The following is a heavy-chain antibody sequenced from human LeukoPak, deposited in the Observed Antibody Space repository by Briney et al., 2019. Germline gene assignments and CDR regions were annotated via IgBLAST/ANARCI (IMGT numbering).Heavy chain of an antibody. CDR1: GFTFGTYA. CDR3: AKASSGYSSGWYHY. D-gene: IGHD6-19*01. CDR2: ISGSGGST. V-gene: IGHV3-23*01. Sequence: GGSLRLSCAASGFTFGTYAMSWVRQAPGKGLEWISAISGSGGSTYYADSVKGRFTISRDNSKNTLYLQMNSLRAEDTAVYYCAKASSGYSSGWYHYWGQGTLVTVSS. J-gene: IGHJ4*02.